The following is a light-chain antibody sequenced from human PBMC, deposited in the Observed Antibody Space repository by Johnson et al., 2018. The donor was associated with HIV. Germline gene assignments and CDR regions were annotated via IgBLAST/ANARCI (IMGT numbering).Light chain of an antibody. CDR3: GTWNSRLSVGHV. CDR1: SSNIGSNS. Sequence: QSVLTQPPSVSAAPGQKVTISCSGRSSNIGSNSVSWYQQLPGTAPKLLIYENDKRPSGIPDRFSGSKSGTSATLGITGLQTGDEADYYCGTWNSRLSVGHVFGTGTKVTVL. J-gene: IGLJ1*01. CDR2: END. V-gene: IGLV1-51*02.